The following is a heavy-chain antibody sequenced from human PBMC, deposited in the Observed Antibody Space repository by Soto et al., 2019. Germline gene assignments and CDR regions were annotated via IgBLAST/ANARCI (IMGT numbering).Heavy chain of an antibody. J-gene: IGHJ4*02. CDR2: ISYDGSSK. CDR3: VLTGIAAAGDLDY. V-gene: IGHV3-30*03. D-gene: IGHD6-13*01. CDR1: GFTFSSYG. Sequence: GGSLRLSCATSGFTFSSYGMHWVRQAPGKGLEWVAVISYDGSSKYYADSVKGRFTISRDNSKNTLYLQMNSLRAEDTAVYYCVLTGIAAAGDLDYWGQGXLVTVYS.